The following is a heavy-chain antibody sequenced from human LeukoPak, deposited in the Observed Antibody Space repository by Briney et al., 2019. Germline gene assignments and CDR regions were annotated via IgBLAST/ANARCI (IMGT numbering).Heavy chain of an antibody. CDR3: ARDHGSGSYYADY. V-gene: IGHV1-2*02. J-gene: IGHJ4*01. Sequence: GASVKVSCKATGYTFTGYYMHWVRQAPGQGLEWMGWINPNSGGTNYAQKFQGRVTMTRDTSISTAYMELSRLRSDDTAVYYCARDHGSGSYYADYWGHGTLVTVSS. D-gene: IGHD3-10*01. CDR2: INPNSGGT. CDR1: GYTFTGYY.